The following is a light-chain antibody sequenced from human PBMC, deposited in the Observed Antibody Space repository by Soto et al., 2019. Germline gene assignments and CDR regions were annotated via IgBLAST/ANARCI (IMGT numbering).Light chain of an antibody. Sequence: QSALTQPASVSGSPGQSITISCTGTSSDVGNYNYVSWYQQHPGKAPKLMICDINKRPSGVSNRFSGSKSGNTASLTISGLQAEDEAAYYCISYTTSRFFVFGRGTKLTVL. CDR2: DIN. V-gene: IGLV2-14*03. J-gene: IGLJ2*01. CDR1: SSDVGNYNY. CDR3: ISYTTSRFFV.